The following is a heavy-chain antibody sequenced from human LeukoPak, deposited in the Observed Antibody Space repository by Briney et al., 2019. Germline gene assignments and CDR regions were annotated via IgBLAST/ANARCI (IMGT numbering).Heavy chain of an antibody. CDR2: ISYDGSNK. Sequence: PGGSLRLSCAASGFTFNSNSMNWVRQAPGKGLEWVAVISYDGSNKYYADSVKGRFTISRDNSKNTLYLQMNSLRAEDTAVYYCAKDIVVVPAAYYYYYGMDVWGQGTTVTVSS. CDR3: AKDIVVVPAAYYYYYGMDV. J-gene: IGHJ6*02. V-gene: IGHV3-30*18. D-gene: IGHD2-2*01. CDR1: GFTFNSNS.